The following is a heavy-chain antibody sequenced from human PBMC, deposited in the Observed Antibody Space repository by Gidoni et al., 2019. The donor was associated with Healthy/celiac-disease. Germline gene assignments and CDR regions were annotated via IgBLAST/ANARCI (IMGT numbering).Heavy chain of an antibody. CDR2: IGTAGDT. D-gene: IGHD3-10*01. Sequence: EVQLVASGGGLVQPGGSLRLSCDASGFTFSSYDMHWVRQATGKGLEGVSAIGTAGDTYYPGSVKGRFTISRENAKNSLYLQMNSLRAGDTAVYYCARSQSYYGSGSSDAFDIWGQGAMVTVSS. CDR1: GFTFSSYD. CDR3: ARSQSYYGSGSSDAFDI. J-gene: IGHJ3*02. V-gene: IGHV3-13*01.